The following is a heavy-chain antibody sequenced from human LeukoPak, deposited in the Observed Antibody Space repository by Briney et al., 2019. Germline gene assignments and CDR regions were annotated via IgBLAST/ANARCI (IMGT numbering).Heavy chain of an antibody. D-gene: IGHD6-13*01. V-gene: IGHV3-23*01. J-gene: IGHJ4*02. CDR1: GFTFSGYV. CDR2: ISNSGDST. Sequence: PGGSLRLSCVASGFTFSGYVMTWVRQAPGKGLEWVSGISNSGDSTYYADSVKGGFTISRDNSKNTLYLEMNSLRAEDTAVYYCAKLLVGVAGAGNLDYWGQGTLVTVSS. CDR3: AKLLVGVAGAGNLDY.